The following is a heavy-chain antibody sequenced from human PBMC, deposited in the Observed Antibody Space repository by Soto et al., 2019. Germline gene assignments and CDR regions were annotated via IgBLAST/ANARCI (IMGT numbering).Heavy chain of an antibody. J-gene: IGHJ2*01. D-gene: IGHD1-26*01. Sequence: QVQLVQSGAEVKKPGASVKVSCKASGYTFTSYYMHWVRQAPGQGLEWMGIINPSGGSTSYAQKCQGRVTMTRDTSTSTVYMELSSLRSEDTAVYYCARGHKGPYSGSYYGRYFDHWGRGTLVTVSS. CDR3: ARGHKGPYSGSYYGRYFDH. V-gene: IGHV1-46*03. CDR1: GYTFTSYY. CDR2: INPSGGST.